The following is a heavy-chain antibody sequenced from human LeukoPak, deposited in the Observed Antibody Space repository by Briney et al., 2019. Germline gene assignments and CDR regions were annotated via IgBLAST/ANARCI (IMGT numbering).Heavy chain of an antibody. CDR1: GGSISSYY. CDR3: VVVPAEWGYYYYYMDV. CDR2: IYYSGST. J-gene: IGHJ6*03. Sequence: PSETLSLTCTVSGGSISSYYWSWIRQPPGKGLEWIGYIYYSGSTNYNPSLKSRVTISVDTSKNQFSLKLSSVTAADTAVYYCVVVPAEWGYYYYYMDVWGKGTTVTVSS. D-gene: IGHD2-2*01. V-gene: IGHV4-59*08.